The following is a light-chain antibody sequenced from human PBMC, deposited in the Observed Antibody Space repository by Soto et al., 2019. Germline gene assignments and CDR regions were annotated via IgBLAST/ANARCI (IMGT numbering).Light chain of an antibody. J-gene: IGKJ1*01. Sequence: EIVLTQSPGTLSLSPGERATLSCRASQNVANNYLAWFRQKPGQTPRLLIYGASSRAAGIPDRFSGSGSGTDFTLTISRPEPEDFAVFYCQQYGTSPWTFGQGTK. CDR1: QNVANNY. CDR3: QQYGTSPWT. V-gene: IGKV3-20*01. CDR2: GAS.